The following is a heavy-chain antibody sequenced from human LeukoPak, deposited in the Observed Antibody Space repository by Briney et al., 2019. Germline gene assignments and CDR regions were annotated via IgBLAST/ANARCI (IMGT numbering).Heavy chain of an antibody. D-gene: IGHD1-7*01. V-gene: IGHV6-1*01. J-gene: IGHJ4*02. CDR2: TYYRSRWLH. CDR3: ARNYSPDFDY. Sequence: SQTLSLTCAISGDSVSSNSAAWNWIRQSPSRGLEWLGRTYYRSRWLHDYAISVKSRITINPDTSKNQFSLQLNSVTPEDTAVYYCARNYSPDFDYWGQGTQVSVSS. CDR1: GDSVSSNSAA.